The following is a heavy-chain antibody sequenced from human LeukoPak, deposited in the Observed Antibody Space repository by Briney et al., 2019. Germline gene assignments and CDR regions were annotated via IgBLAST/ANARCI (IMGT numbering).Heavy chain of an antibody. D-gene: IGHD3-22*01. CDR2: ISGSGGST. CDR3: AKDVDRSGYYPFDY. J-gene: IGHJ4*02. Sequence: GGSLRLSCAASGFTFSSYAMSWVRQAPGKGLEWVSAISGSGGSTYYADSVKGRFTISRDNSKNTLFLQMNSLRAEDTAVYYCAKDVDRSGYYPFDYWGQGTLVTVSS. V-gene: IGHV3-23*01. CDR1: GFTFSSYA.